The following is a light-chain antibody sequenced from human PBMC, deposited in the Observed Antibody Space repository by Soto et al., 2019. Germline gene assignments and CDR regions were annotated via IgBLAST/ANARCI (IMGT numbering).Light chain of an antibody. Sequence: EIVLTQSPGTLSLSPGERATLSCRASQSLTSSYLAWYQQKPGQAPRLLIYGASSRATDIPDRFSGSGSGTDFTLTISRLEPEDFAVHYCQQYDSSPPSYTFGQGTKLEIK. CDR1: QSLTSSY. J-gene: IGKJ2*01. CDR2: GAS. V-gene: IGKV3-20*01. CDR3: QQYDSSPPSYT.